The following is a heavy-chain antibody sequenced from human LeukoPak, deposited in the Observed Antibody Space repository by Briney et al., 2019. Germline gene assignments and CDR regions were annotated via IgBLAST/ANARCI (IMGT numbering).Heavy chain of an antibody. Sequence: ASVKVSCKASGYTFTDYYIHRVRQAPGQGLEWMGRINPNSGVTVYAQKFQDRVTMTRDASISTAYMELNSLTSDDTAIYYCARDLIYYQLLLLSFDVWGQGTMVTVSS. V-gene: IGHV1-2*06. J-gene: IGHJ3*01. CDR2: INPNSGVT. CDR1: GYTFTDYY. CDR3: ARDLIYYQLLLLSFDV. D-gene: IGHD2-2*01.